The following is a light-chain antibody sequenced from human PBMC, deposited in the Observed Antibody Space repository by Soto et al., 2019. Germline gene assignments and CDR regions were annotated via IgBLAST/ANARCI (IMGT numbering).Light chain of an antibody. Sequence: DSQMTQSPSTLSASVGDRVTITCRASQSISSWLAWYQQKPGKAPKLLIYGASSLESGVPSRFSGSGSVTEFTLTIDSLQPDDFATYYCQQYSSSSPTFGQGTKLEI. CDR2: GAS. CDR1: QSISSW. CDR3: QQYSSSSPT. J-gene: IGKJ2*01. V-gene: IGKV1-5*01.